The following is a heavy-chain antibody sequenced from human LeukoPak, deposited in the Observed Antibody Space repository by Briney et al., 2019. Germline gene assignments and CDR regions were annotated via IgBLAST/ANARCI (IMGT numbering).Heavy chain of an antibody. CDR3: VRDRELNY. V-gene: IGHV4-59*01. CDR1: GGSISSYY. J-gene: IGHJ4*02. Sequence: SETLSLTCTVSGGSISSYYWSWIRQPPGKGLEWIGYIYNSGSTYYNPSLKSRVTISVDTSKNQFSLRLSSVTAADAAVYYCVRDRELNYWGQGTLVTVSS. CDR2: IYNSGST. D-gene: IGHD1-26*01.